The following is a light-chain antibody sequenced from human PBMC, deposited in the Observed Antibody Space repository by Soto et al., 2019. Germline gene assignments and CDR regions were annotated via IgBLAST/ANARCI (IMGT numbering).Light chain of an antibody. J-gene: IGKJ2*01. CDR2: GAS. Sequence: EIVMTQSPATLSVSPGERATLSCRASQTISSNLAWYQQKPGQAPRLLIHGASTRATGVPARFSASGSGTEFPLTITSLQSEDFAVYYCQQYHNWPPQYTFGQGTQLQIK. CDR3: QQYHNWPPQYT. V-gene: IGKV3-15*01. CDR1: QTISSN.